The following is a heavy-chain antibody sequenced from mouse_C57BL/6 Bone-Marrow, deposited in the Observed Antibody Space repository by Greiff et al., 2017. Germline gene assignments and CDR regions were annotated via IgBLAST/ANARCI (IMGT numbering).Heavy chain of an antibody. Sequence: VQLQQSGPELVKPGASVKISCKASGYTFTDYYMNWVKQSHGKSLEWIGDINPNNGGTSYNQKFKGKATLTVDKSSSTAYMELRSLTSEDSAVYYCARLDSSGYGDYWGQGTSVTVSS. CDR3: ARLDSSGYGDY. CDR1: GYTFTDYY. D-gene: IGHD3-2*02. CDR2: INPNNGGT. J-gene: IGHJ4*01. V-gene: IGHV1-26*01.